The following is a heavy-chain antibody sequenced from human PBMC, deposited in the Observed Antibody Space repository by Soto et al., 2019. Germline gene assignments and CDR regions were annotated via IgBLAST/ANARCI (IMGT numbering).Heavy chain of an antibody. V-gene: IGHV1-18*01. CDR2: ISTFNGET. J-gene: IGHJ4*02. D-gene: IGHD2-2*01. CDR3: ARDVGYCSSSTCLIDH. Sequence: ASVKVSCKASGYTFNTYGISWVRQAPGQGLECMGWISTFNGETRYAQKFQARVTVTTDTSTTTGYMELRSLRSDDTAVYYCARDVGYCSSSTCLIDHWGQGTLATVSS. CDR1: GYTFNTYG.